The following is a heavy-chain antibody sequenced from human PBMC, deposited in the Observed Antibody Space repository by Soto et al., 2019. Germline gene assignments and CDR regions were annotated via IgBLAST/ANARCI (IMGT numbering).Heavy chain of an antibody. J-gene: IGHJ5*02. CDR2: TYTGGST. V-gene: IGHV3-53*01. Sequence: VWSVRLSCAASGFTVSSHYMSWVRQAPGRGLEWVSVTYTGGSTDFADSVKGRFTISGDNSNNTLFLQMNSLRAEDTAVYYCASVAASRSYSWFDPGRQGTLGTV. CDR3: ASVAASRSYSWFDP. D-gene: IGHD1-26*01. CDR1: GFTVSSHY.